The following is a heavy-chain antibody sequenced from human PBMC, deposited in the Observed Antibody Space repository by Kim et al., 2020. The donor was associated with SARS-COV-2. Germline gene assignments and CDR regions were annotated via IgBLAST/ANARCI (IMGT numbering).Heavy chain of an antibody. CDR2: INPNSGGT. Sequence: ASVKVSCKASGYTFTGYYMHWVRQAPGQGLEWMGWINPNSGGTNYAQKFQGRVTMTRDTSISTAYMELSRLRSDDTAVYYCARAGTYSSGRDLWYYWGQGTLVTVSS. CDR3: ARAGTYSSGRDLWYY. D-gene: IGHD6-19*01. J-gene: IGHJ4*02. CDR1: GYTFTGYY. V-gene: IGHV1-2*02.